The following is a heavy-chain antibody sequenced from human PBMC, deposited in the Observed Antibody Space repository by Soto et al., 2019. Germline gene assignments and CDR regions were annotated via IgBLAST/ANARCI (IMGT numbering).Heavy chain of an antibody. CDR3: TRDRPGPQHYFDY. V-gene: IGHV1-3*01. D-gene: IGHD6-6*01. J-gene: IGHJ4*02. Sequence: GASVKVSCKASGYTFNSHAIHWVRQAPGQRPEWLGWINPGNGNTYYSEKFEGRVTFTRDTAATTVNMELTSLTSEDTAIYYCTRDRPGPQHYFDYWGQGNMVTVSS. CDR2: INPGNGNT. CDR1: GYTFNSHA.